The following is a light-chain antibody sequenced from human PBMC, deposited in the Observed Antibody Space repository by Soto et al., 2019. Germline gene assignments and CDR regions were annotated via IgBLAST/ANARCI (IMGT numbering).Light chain of an antibody. CDR3: QQFSGSLT. J-gene: IGKJ3*01. V-gene: IGKV3-20*01. CDR2: GAS. Sequence: EVVLKQSPCTLSLSPGQSATVSWRASQNIYTGYLAWYQQKPGQAPRLLISGASDRATGIPDRFTGSGSGTDFTLTISRLEPEDFAVYYCQQFSGSLTFGPGTKVDIK. CDR1: QNIYTGY.